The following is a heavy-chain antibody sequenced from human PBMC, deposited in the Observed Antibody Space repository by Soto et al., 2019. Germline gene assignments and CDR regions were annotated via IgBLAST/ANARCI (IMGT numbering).Heavy chain of an antibody. CDR2: ISGSGGST. J-gene: IGHJ6*02. CDR3: AKAGIVATTISYYYYYGMDV. V-gene: IGHV3-23*01. Sequence: PGGSLRLSCAASGFTFSSYAMSWVRQAPGKGLEWVSAISGSGGSTYYADSVKGRFTISRDNSKNTLYLQMNSLRAEDTAVYYCAKAGIVATTISYYYYYGMDVWGQGTTVTVSS. CDR1: GFTFSSYA. D-gene: IGHD5-12*01.